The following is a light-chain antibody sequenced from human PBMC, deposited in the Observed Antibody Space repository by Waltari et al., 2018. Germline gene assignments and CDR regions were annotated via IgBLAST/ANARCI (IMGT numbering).Light chain of an antibody. V-gene: IGLV2-14*01. CDR2: EVS. Sequence: QSALTQPASVSGSPGQSITISCTGSSSDIGGYTYVSWYQHHPGKAPKLMIYEVSSRHSGISTRFSGSKSGNTASLTIAGLQLEDEAHYYCSSYTTTSTLLFGGGTKVTVL. J-gene: IGLJ2*01. CDR3: SSYTTTSTLL. CDR1: SSDIGGYTY.